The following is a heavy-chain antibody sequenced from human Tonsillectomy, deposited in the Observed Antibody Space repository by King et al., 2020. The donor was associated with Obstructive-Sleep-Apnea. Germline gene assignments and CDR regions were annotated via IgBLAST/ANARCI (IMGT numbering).Heavy chain of an antibody. CDR1: GGSISSRSYY. J-gene: IGHJ4*02. CDR3: VRLVYSTNFDY. V-gene: IGHV4-39*07. CDR2: IYYTGST. D-gene: IGHD4-11*01. Sequence: QLQESGPGLVKPSETLSFTCTVSGGSISSRSYYWGWIRQPPGKGREWIGNIYYTGSTYYNPSLKSRVTISVDTSKNKFSLKLSSVTAADTAVYYCVRLVYSTNFDYWGQGTLVTVSS.